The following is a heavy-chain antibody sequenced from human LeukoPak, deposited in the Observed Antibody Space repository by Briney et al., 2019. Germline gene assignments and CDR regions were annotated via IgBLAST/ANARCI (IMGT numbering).Heavy chain of an antibody. CDR2: IYYSGST. CDR3: ARGGIMATRITTWFDP. Sequence: SETLSLTCTVSGGSISSGDYYWSWIRQPPGKGLEWIGYIYYSGSTYYNPSLKSRVTISVDTSKNQFSLKLSSVTAADTAVYYCARGGIMATRITTWFDPWGQGTLVTVSS. V-gene: IGHV4-30-4*01. J-gene: IGHJ5*02. CDR1: GGSISSGDYY. D-gene: IGHD5-12*01.